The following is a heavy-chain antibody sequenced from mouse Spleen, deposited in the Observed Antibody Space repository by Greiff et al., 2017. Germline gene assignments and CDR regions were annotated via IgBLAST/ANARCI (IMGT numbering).Heavy chain of an antibody. D-gene: IGHD1-1*01. V-gene: IGHV5-9-4*01. J-gene: IGHJ4*01. CDR1: GFTFSSYA. CDR3: ARGETTERAMDY. CDR2: ISSGGSYT. Sequence: EVQVVESGGGLVKPGGSLKLSCAASGFTFSSYAMSWVRQSPEKRLEWVAEISSGGSYTYYPDTVTGRFTISRDNAKNTLYLEMSSLRSEDTAMYYCARGETTERAMDYWGQGTSVTVSS.